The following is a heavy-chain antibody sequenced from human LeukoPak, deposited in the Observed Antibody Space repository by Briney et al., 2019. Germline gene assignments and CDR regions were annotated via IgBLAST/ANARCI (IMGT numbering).Heavy chain of an antibody. V-gene: IGHV3-48*03. CDR3: ARQRRDSGYHWAIVS. D-gene: IGHD3-22*01. Sequence: GGSLRLSCAASGFTFSSYDMHWVRQAPGKGLEWVSYISSSGSSIYYADSVKGRFTISRDNAKSSLILQMNSLRAEDTAIYYRARQRRDSGYHWAIVSWGQGTLVTVSS. J-gene: IGHJ4*02. CDR1: GFTFSSYD. CDR2: ISSSGSSI.